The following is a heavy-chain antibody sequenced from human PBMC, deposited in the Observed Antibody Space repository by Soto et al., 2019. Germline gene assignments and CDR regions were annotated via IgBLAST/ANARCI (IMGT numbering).Heavy chain of an antibody. J-gene: IGHJ5*02. D-gene: IGHD2-15*01. Sequence: GGSLRLSCAASGFTVSSNYMSWVRQAPGKGLEWVSVIYRGGGTYYADSVKGRFTISRDNSKNTLYLQMNSLRAEDTAVYYCARDLGCSGGSCDNNWFDPWGQGTLVTVSS. CDR3: ARDLGCSGGSCDNNWFDP. CDR2: IYRGGGT. V-gene: IGHV3-53*01. CDR1: GFTVSSNY.